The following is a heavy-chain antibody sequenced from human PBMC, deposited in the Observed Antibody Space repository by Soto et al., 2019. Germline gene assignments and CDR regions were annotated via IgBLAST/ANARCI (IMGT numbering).Heavy chain of an antibody. J-gene: IGHJ6*02. CDR3: ATLSGGSRYYYYGMDV. Sequence: ASVKVSCKASGGTFSSYAISWVRQAPGQGLEWMGGIIPIFGTANYAQKFQGRVTITADESTSTAYMELSSLRSEDTAVYYCATLSGGSRYYYYGMDVWGQGTTVTAP. D-gene: IGHD2-15*01. CDR2: IIPIFGTA. CDR1: GGTFSSYA. V-gene: IGHV1-69*13.